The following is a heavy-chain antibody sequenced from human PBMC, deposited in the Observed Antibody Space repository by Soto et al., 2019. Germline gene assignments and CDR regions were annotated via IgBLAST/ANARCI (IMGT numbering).Heavy chain of an antibody. CDR3: ATYYYGSGSYYRYFQH. Sequence: SETLSLTCAVSGGSISSGGYSWSWIRQPPGKGLEWIGYIYHSGSTYYNPSLKSRVTISVDRSKNQFSLKLSSVTAADTAVYYCATYYYGSGSYYRYFQHWGQGTLVTVSS. V-gene: IGHV4-30-2*01. J-gene: IGHJ1*01. D-gene: IGHD3-10*01. CDR2: IYHSGST. CDR1: GGSISSGGYS.